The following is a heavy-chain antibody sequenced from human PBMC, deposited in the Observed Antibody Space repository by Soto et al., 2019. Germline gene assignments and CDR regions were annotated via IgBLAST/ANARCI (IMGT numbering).Heavy chain of an antibody. D-gene: IGHD5-12*01. CDR3: ARDSGYDLSPLDAFDI. V-gene: IGHV1-69*08. CDR2: IIPILGIA. Sequence: QVQLVQSGAEVKKPGSSVKVSCKASGGTFSSYTISWVRQAPGQGLEWMGRIIPILGIANYAQKFQGRVTITADKATSTAYMELSSLRSEDTAVYYCARDSGYDLSPLDAFDIWGQGKMVTVSS. J-gene: IGHJ3*02. CDR1: GGTFSSYT.